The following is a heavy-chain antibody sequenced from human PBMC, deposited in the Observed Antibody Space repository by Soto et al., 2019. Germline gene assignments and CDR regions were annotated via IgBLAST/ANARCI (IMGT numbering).Heavy chain of an antibody. Sequence: EVQLVESGGGLVQPGGSLRLSCAASGFTFSSYWMSWVRQAPGKGLEWVANIKEDGSDMYYVDSVKGRFTISRDNAKSSLYLQMSSLRAEDTAVYYCATEVWVYYDFWSGYSDYWGQGTLVTVSS. D-gene: IGHD3-3*01. J-gene: IGHJ4*02. CDR1: GFTFSSYW. CDR3: ATEVWVYYDFWSGYSDY. V-gene: IGHV3-7*01. CDR2: IKEDGSDM.